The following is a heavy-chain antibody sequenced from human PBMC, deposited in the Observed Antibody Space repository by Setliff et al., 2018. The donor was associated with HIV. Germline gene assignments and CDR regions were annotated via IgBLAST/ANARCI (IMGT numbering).Heavy chain of an antibody. J-gene: IGHJ3*01. CDR1: GVSISDYY. V-gene: IGHV4-38-2*02. CDR3: ARAPPGIQNDAFDV. CDR2: IYRDGTT. Sequence: SETLSLTCSVSGVSISDYYWNWIRQPPGKGLEWIGNIYRDGTTHYNPSLQSRVTISLDMPKNQISLRLTSLTAADTAVYYCARAPPGIQNDAFDVWGQGTMVTVSS.